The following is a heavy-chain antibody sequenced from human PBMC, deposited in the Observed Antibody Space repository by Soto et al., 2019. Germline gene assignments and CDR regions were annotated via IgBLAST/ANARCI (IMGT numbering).Heavy chain of an antibody. V-gene: IGHV3-23*01. CDR1: VFTFSRYT. J-gene: IGHJ4*02. Sequence: WWSLRLSCSASVFTFSRYTISSFRQAPAKGREWVSTISGSGGTTYYAVSVKGRFTISRDNSKNTLYLQMNSLRAEDTAVYYCAKDAIVVVTALNFWGQGNLVTVSS. D-gene: IGHD2-21*02. CDR3: AKDAIVVVTALNF. CDR2: ISGSGGTT.